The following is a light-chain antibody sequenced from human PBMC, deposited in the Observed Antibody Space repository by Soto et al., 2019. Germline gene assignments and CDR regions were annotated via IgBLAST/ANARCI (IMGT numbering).Light chain of an antibody. CDR1: SSNIGAGYD. Sequence: QLVLTQPPSVSGAPGQRVTISCTGSSSNIGAGYDVHWYQQLPGTGPKLLIYANNNRPSGVPDRFSGSKSGTSASLAITGLRAEDEADYYCQSYDSSLSGYVFGTGTQLTVL. CDR2: ANN. CDR3: QSYDSSLSGYV. J-gene: IGLJ1*01. V-gene: IGLV1-40*01.